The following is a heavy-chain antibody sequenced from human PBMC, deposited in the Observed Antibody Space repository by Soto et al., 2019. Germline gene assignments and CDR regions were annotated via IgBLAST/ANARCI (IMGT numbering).Heavy chain of an antibody. J-gene: IGHJ4*02. D-gene: IGHD1-1*01. Sequence: QVPLVESGGGVVQPGRSLRLSCAASGFTFSSYGMHWVRQAPGKGLEWVAGIWYDGSNKYYADSVKGRFTISRGNSKNTLDLQMNSLRAEDTAVYYCARDTNARRFDYWGQGTLVTVSS. CDR1: GFTFSSYG. CDR2: IWYDGSNK. V-gene: IGHV3-33*01. CDR3: ARDTNARRFDY.